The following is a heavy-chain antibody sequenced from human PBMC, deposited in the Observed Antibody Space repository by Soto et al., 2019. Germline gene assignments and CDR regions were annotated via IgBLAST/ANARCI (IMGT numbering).Heavy chain of an antibody. CDR3: AHTHYYGDYATDAFDI. CDR1: GFSLSTSGLG. Sequence: QITLKESGPPLVKPTQTLTLTCTFSGFSLSTSGLGVGWIRQPPGKALEWLALIYWDDDKRYSPSLKSRLIITKDTSRNQVVLTMTNMDPVDTATYYCAHTHYYGDYATDAFDIWGQGTMVTVSS. V-gene: IGHV2-5*02. CDR2: IYWDDDK. D-gene: IGHD4-17*01. J-gene: IGHJ3*02.